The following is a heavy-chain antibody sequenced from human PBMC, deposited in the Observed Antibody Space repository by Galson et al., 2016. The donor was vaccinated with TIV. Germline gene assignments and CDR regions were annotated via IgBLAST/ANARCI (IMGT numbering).Heavy chain of an antibody. CDR2: ISGDGSST. CDR3: ARASRLDSSNWYRQVYYYGMDV. J-gene: IGHJ6*02. CDR1: GFTFSNYA. V-gene: IGHV3-23*01. Sequence: SLRLSCAASGFTFSNYAMSWVRQAPGKGLEWVSVISGDGSSTYYADSVKGRFTISRDNSKNTLYLQMNNLRAEDTAVYYCARASRLDSSNWYRQVYYYGMDVWGQGTTVTVSS. D-gene: IGHD6-13*01.